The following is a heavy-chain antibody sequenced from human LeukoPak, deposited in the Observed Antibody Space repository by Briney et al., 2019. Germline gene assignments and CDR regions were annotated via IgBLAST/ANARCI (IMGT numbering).Heavy chain of an antibody. J-gene: IGHJ3*02. V-gene: IGHV3-23*01. Sequence: PGGSLRLSCAASGFTFSSYAMSWVRQAPGKGLEWVSDISGSGGSTYYADSVKGRFTISRDNSKNTLYLQMNSLRAEDTALYYCAKDLRSGWELHDAFDIWGQGTMVTVSS. CDR1: GFTFSSYA. CDR2: ISGSGGST. CDR3: AKDLRSGWELHDAFDI. D-gene: IGHD1-26*01.